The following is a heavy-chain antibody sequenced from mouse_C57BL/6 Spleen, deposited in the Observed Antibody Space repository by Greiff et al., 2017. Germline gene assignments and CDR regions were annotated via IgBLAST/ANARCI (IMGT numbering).Heavy chain of an antibody. D-gene: IGHD2-5*01. CDR1: GYTFTSYG. V-gene: IGHV1-81*01. CDR2: IYPRSGNT. J-gene: IGHJ4*01. CDR3: AREGVYSNSTYAMDY. Sequence: QVQLQQSGAELARPGASVKLSCKASGYTFTSYGISWVKQRTGQGLEWIGEIYPRSGNTYYNEKFKGKATLTADKSSSTAYMELRSLTSEDSAVYVCAREGVYSNSTYAMDYWGQGTSVTVSS.